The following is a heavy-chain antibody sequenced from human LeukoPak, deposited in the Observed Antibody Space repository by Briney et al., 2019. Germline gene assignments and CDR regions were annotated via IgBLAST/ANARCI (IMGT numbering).Heavy chain of an antibody. V-gene: IGHV1-2*02. Sequence: ASVKVSCKASGYTFTGYYVHWVRQAPGQGLEWMGWINPNSGGTNYAQKFQGRVTMTRDTSISTAYMELSRLRSDDTAVYYCARDFYPRQGYYGMDVWGQGTTVTVSS. CDR1: GYTFTGYY. CDR3: ARDFYPRQGYYGMDV. CDR2: INPNSGGT. J-gene: IGHJ6*02. D-gene: IGHD2/OR15-2a*01.